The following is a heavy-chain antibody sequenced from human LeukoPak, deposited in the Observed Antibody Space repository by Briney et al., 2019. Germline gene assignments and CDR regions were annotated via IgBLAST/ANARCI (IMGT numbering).Heavy chain of an antibody. CDR1: GDSISNNTYY. Sequence: PSETLSLTCTVSGDSISNNTYYCSWIRQPAGKRLEWIGRFSTSGSTNYSPSLKSRVTISLDTSKNQFSLSLSAVTAADTAIYYCARDTRTAQGSDYWGQGILVTVSS. V-gene: IGHV4-61*02. CDR3: ARDTRTAQGSDY. D-gene: IGHD2-15*01. J-gene: IGHJ4*02. CDR2: FSTSGST.